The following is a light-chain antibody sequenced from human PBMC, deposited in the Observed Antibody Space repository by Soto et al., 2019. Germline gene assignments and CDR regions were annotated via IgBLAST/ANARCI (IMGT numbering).Light chain of an antibody. CDR1: SNY. V-gene: IGLV2-11*01. Sequence: QSVLTQPRSVSGSPGQSVTISCTGTSNYVSWYQQDPGKAPKLIIYDVSKRPSGVPDRFSGSKSGTSASLAISGLRSEDEADYYCAAWDNSLSGPVVFGGGTKLTVL. CDR3: AAWDNSLSGPVV. J-gene: IGLJ2*01. CDR2: DVS.